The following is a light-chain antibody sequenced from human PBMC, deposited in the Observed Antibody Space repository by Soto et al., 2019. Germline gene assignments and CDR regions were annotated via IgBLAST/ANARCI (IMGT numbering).Light chain of an antibody. CDR1: RNIDIF. CDR3: QQYGSSPRT. Sequence: DIRLTQSPSSVSASLGDRVTITCRASRNIDIFLTWYHQKPGAAPKLLLYSVDRLPGGVPSRFSGGGSGTEFSLTISSLQSEDFGTYYCQQYGSSPRTFGQGTKVDIK. CDR2: SVD. J-gene: IGKJ1*01. V-gene: IGKV1-NL1*01.